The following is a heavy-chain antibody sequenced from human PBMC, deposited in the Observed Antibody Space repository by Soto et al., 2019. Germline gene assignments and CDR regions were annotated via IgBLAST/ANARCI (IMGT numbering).Heavy chain of an antibody. CDR2: INHSGST. CDR1: GGSFSGYY. CDR3: ARGGSATVTTYFAY. J-gene: IGHJ4*02. Sequence: QVQLQQWGAGLLKPSETLSLTCAVYGGSFSGYYWSWIRQPPGKGLEWIGEINHSGSTNYNPSLKSRVTISVDTSKTQFSLKLSSVTAAATAVYYCARGGSATVTTYFAYWGQGTMVTVSS. D-gene: IGHD4-17*01. V-gene: IGHV4-34*01.